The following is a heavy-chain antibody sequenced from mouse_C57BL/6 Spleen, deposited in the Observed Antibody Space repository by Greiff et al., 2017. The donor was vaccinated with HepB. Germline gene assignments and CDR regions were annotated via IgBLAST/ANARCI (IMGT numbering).Heavy chain of an antibody. CDR1: GYAFSSSW. V-gene: IGHV1-82*01. CDR3: ARSGYYGSRGAY. J-gene: IGHJ3*01. Sequence: QVQLKQSGPELVKPGASVKISCKASGYAFSSSWMNWVKQRPGKGLEWIGRIYPGDGDTNYNGKFKGKATLTADKSSSTAYMQLSSLTSEDSAVYFCARSGYYGSRGAYWGQGTLVTVSA. D-gene: IGHD1-1*01. CDR2: IYPGDGDT.